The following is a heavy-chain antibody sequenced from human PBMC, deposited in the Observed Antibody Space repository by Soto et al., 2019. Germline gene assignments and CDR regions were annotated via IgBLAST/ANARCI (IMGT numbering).Heavy chain of an antibody. CDR1: GYSFTKYH. CDR3: ARVAGHKNARFDT. D-gene: IGHD1-1*01. V-gene: IGHV1-2*02. Sequence: QVQLVQSGAEVKKPGASEKVSCKASGYSFTKYHVHWVRQAPGQGLEWMGWINPGSGDTNQAQKFQGRVTMTGDTSSTTTYMELNSLTSDDTAVYYCARVAGHKNARFDTWGQGALVTVSS. J-gene: IGHJ4*02. CDR2: INPGSGDT.